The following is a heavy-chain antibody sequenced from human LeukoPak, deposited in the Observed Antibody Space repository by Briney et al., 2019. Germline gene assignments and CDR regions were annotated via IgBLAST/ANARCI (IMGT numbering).Heavy chain of an antibody. J-gene: IGHJ4*02. Sequence: GGSLRLSCAASGFTFDDYAIHWVRQAPGKGLEWVSLISGDGGSTYYADSVKGRFTISRDNSKNSLYLQMNSLRTEDTALYYCAKDWSDFWSGSPDYWGQGTLVTDSS. D-gene: IGHD3-3*01. CDR3: AKDWSDFWSGSPDY. CDR2: ISGDGGST. V-gene: IGHV3-43*02. CDR1: GFTFDDYA.